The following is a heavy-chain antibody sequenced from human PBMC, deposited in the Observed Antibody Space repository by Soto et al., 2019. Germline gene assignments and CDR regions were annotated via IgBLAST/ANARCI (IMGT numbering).Heavy chain of an antibody. V-gene: IGHV1-3*01. J-gene: IGHJ3*02. CDR2: INAGNGNT. CDR3: ARDSQTGDAVHAFDM. D-gene: IGHD7-27*01. CDR1: GFTFTNYA. Sequence: ASVKVSCKASGFTFTNYAMHWVRQAPGQGLEWMGWINAGNGNTKYSEKFQGRVTIIRDTSASTAYMELRSLRSEDTAVYYCARDSQTGDAVHAFDMWGQGTMVIVSS.